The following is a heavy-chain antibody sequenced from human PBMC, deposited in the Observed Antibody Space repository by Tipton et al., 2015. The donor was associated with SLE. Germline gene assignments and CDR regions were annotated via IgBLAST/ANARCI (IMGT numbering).Heavy chain of an antibody. CDR3: ARRITYYYYYMDV. V-gene: IGHV3-7*01. CDR1: GFTFSSYW. CDR2: IKQDGSEK. Sequence: QLVQSGGGLVKPGGSLRVSCAASGFTFSSYWMSWVRQAPGKGLEWVANIKQDGSEKYYVDSVKGRFTISRDNAKNSLYLQMNSLRAEDTAVYYCARRITYYYYYMDVWGKGTTVTVSS. J-gene: IGHJ6*03.